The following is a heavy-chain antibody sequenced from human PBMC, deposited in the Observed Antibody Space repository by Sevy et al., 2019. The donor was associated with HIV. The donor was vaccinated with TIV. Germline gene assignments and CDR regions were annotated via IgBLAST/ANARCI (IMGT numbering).Heavy chain of an antibody. Sequence: GGSLRLSCAASGFTFSSYALLWVRQAPGKGLEWVSLISYVGSKKDYSDSVKGRFAISRDESKTTLFLQMNSLRSEDTAIYYCAGVGVSYCTDDCYHRFDYWGRGTLVTVSS. CDR2: ISYVGSKK. CDR3: AGVGVSYCTDDCYHRFDY. V-gene: IGHV3-30*09. CDR1: GFTFSSYA. J-gene: IGHJ4*02. D-gene: IGHD2-21*02.